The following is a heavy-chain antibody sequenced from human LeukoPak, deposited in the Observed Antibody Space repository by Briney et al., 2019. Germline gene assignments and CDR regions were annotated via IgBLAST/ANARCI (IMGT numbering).Heavy chain of an antibody. D-gene: IGHD4-17*01. CDR3: AKGGYDYGEVGYFDY. CDR2: IIGSVAST. V-gene: IGHV3-23*01. CDR1: GFPFASYA. J-gene: IGHJ4*02. Sequence: GGSLRLSCAASGFPFASYAMSWVRQTPGKGLEWVSHIIGSVASTFYADSVKGRFTISRDNTKNTLYLQMNSLRADDTAVYFCAKGGYDYGEVGYFDYWGQGTVVTVSS.